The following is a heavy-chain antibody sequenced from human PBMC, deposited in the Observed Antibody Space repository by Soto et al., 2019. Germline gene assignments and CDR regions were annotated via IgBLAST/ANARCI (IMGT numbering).Heavy chain of an antibody. V-gene: IGHV3-21*01. J-gene: IGHJ4*02. CDR1: GFTFSSYS. CDR2: ISSSSSYI. D-gene: IGHD2-8*01. CDR3: ARDPGQSDCTNGVCYND. Sequence: GGSLRLSCAASGFTFSSYSMNWVRQAPGKGLEWVSSISSSSSYIYYADSVKGRFTISRDNAKNSLYLQMNSLRAEDTAVYYCARDPGQSDCTNGVCYNDWGQGTLVTVSS.